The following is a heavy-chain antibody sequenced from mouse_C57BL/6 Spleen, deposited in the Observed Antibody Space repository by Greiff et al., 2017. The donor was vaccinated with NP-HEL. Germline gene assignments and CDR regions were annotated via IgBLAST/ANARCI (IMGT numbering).Heavy chain of an antibody. CDR2: INPNNGGT. Sequence: EVQLQQSGPELVKPGASVKMSCKASGYTFTDYYMHWVKQSHGKSLEWIGYINPNNGGTSYNQKFKGKATLTVNKSSSTAYMELRSLTSEDSAVYYCERWLVYYVTFDYWGQGTTLTVSS. CDR3: ERWLVYYVTFDY. D-gene: IGHD1-1*01. V-gene: IGHV1-22*01. CDR1: GYTFTDYY. J-gene: IGHJ2*01.